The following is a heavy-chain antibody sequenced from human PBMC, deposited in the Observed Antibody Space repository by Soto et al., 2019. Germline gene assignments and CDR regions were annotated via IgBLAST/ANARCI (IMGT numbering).Heavy chain of an antibody. CDR3: ARSHVWFDP. CDR2: IYYSGST. J-gene: IGHJ5*02. Sequence: SETLSLTCTVSGGSISSYYWSWIRQPPGKGLEWIGYIYYSGSTNYNPSLKSRVTISVDTSKNQFSLKLSSVTAADTAVYYCARSHVWFDPWGQGTLVTVSS. V-gene: IGHV4-59*01. CDR1: GGSISSYY.